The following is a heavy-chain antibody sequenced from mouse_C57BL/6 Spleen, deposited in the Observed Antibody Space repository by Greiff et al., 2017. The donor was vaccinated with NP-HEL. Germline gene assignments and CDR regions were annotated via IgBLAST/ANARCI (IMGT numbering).Heavy chain of an antibody. CDR1: GFSFHSYA. J-gene: IGHJ3*01. Sequence: EVQLVESGGGLVQPKGSLKLSCAASGFSFHSYAMNWVRQAPGKGLEWVAGIRSKSNNYATYYADSVKDRFTISRDDSERMLYLQMNNLKTEDTAMYYCVSSDSNYGAWFAYWGQGTLVTVSA. CDR3: VSSDSNYGAWFAY. CDR2: IRSKSNNYAT. D-gene: IGHD2-5*01. V-gene: IGHV10-1*01.